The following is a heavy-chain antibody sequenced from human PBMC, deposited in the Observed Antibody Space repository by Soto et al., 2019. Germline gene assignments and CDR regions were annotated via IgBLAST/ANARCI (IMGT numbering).Heavy chain of an antibody. J-gene: IGHJ4*02. D-gene: IGHD6-19*01. CDR2: ISWNSGSI. CDR3: AKGRSSGWSHFDY. Sequence: EVQLVESGGGLVQPGRSLRLSCAAFGFTFDDYAMHWVRQAPGKGLEWVSGISWNSGSIGYADSVKGRFTISRDNAKNSLYLQMNSLRAEDTALYYCAKGRSSGWSHFDYWGQGTLVTVSS. CDR1: GFTFDDYA. V-gene: IGHV3-9*01.